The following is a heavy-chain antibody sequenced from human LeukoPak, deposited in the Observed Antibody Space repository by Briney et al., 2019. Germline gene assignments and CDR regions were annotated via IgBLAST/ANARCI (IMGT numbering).Heavy chain of an antibody. CDR3: AGQGASGNGYLCYFCP. D-gene: IGHD3-22*01. V-gene: IGHV4-59*01. CDR1: GGSISTYY. CDR2: IYYSWNS. Sequence: SETLSLTCTVSGGSISTYYRSWIRQPPGKGLEGIGYIYYSWNSNYNPSLKSRVTISVDTYKNQFSLRLSSVTAADTAVYYCAGQGASGNGYLCYFCPWGPGTMVTVST. J-gene: IGHJ5*02.